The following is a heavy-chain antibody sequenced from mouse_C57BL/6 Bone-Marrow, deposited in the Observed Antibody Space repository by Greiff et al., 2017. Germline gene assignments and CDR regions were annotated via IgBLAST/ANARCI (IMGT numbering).Heavy chain of an antibody. CDR2: IWTGGGT. CDR1: GFSLTSYA. D-gene: IGHD2-4*01. V-gene: IGHV2-9-1*01. CDR3: ACFYYDCDIWAMDY. Sequence: VQRVESGPGLVAPSQCLSITCTVSGFSLTSYAISWVRQPPGKGLEWLGVIWTGGGTNYNSAHKSRLSISKDNSKSQAFLKMNSLHTDDTAGYYGACFYYDCDIWAMDYWGQGTSVTVSS. J-gene: IGHJ4*01.